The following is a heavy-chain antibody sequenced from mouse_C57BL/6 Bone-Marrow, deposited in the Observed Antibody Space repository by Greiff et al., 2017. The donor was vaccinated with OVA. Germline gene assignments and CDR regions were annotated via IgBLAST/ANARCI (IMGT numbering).Heavy chain of an antibody. CDR1: GFTFSDYY. J-gene: IGHJ4*01. CDR2: ISNGGGST. CDR3: ARHRPLSMDY. V-gene: IGHV5-12*01. D-gene: IGHD1-1*01. Sequence: EVKLVESGGGLVQPGGSLKLSCAASGFTFSDYYMYWVRQTPEKRLEWVAYISNGGGSTYYPDTVKGRFTISRDNAKNTLYLQMSRLKSEDTAMYYCARHRPLSMDYWGQGTSVTVSS.